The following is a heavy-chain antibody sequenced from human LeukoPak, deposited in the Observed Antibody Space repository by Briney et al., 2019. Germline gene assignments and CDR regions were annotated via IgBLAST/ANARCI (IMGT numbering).Heavy chain of an antibody. V-gene: IGHV3-48*01. CDR2: ISSSSSTI. CDR1: GFTFSSYA. D-gene: IGHD3-22*01. Sequence: GGSLRLSCAASGFTFSSYAMHWVRQAPGKGLEWVSYISSSSSTIYYADSVKGRFTISRDNAKNSLYLQMNSLRAEDTAVYYCARDAGYYYDSTYDYWGQGTLVTVSS. CDR3: ARDAGYYYDSTYDY. J-gene: IGHJ4*02.